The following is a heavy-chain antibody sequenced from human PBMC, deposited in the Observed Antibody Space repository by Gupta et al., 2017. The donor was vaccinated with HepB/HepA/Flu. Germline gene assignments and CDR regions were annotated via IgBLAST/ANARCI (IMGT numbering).Heavy chain of an antibody. Sequence: EVQLLESGGDLVQPGGSLTLSCAASGFPFSNSAINLVRQAPGKGLEWVSAISNSGGSTYYADSVKGRFTISRDNSKNTLYLQMNSLRAEDTAVYYCVKDVCSGDCLYYFDYWGQGTLVTVSS. J-gene: IGHJ4*02. CDR3: VKDVCSGDCLYYFDY. CDR1: GFPFSNSA. V-gene: IGHV3-23*01. CDR2: ISNSGGST. D-gene: IGHD2-21*02.